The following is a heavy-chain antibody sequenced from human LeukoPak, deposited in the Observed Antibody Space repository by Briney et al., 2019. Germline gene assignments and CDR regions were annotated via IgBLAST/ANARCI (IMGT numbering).Heavy chain of an antibody. CDR3: AKEPLSEGWFDP. CDR1: GFTFAIHA. J-gene: IGHJ5*02. CDR2: ISGNGDST. D-gene: IGHD2-15*01. Sequence: GGSLRLSCAASGFTFAIHAMSWVRQAPGKGLEWVSAISGNGDSTYYTDSAKGRFTISRDNSKNTLYLQMNSLRAEDTAVYYCAKEPLSEGWFDPWGQGTLVTVSS. V-gene: IGHV3-23*01.